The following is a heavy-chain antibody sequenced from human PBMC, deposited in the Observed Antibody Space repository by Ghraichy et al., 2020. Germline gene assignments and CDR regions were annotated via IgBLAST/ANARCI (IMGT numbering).Heavy chain of an antibody. V-gene: IGHV3-30*02. CDR1: GFTFSSYG. Sequence: GESLRLSCAASGFTFSSYGMHWVRQAPGKGLEWVAFIRYDGSNKYYADSVKGRFTISRDNSKNTLYLQMNSLRAEDTAVYYCAKRSPAAGTNFDYWGQGTLVTVSS. CDR2: IRYDGSNK. CDR3: AKRSPAAGTNFDY. J-gene: IGHJ4*02. D-gene: IGHD6-13*01.